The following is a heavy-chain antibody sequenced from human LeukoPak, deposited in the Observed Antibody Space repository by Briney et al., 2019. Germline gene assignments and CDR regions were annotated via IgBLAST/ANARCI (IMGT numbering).Heavy chain of an antibody. CDR3: AKGYYQAPDY. V-gene: IGHV3-53*01. Sequence: PGGSLRLSCAASGFTVSSNYMSWVRQAPGKGLEWVSVIYSGGSTYYADSVKGRFTISRDNSKNTVFLQMNSLRAEDTALYYCAKGYYQAPDYWGQGTLVTVSS. D-gene: IGHD3-10*01. CDR2: IYSGGST. CDR1: GFTVSSNY. J-gene: IGHJ4*02.